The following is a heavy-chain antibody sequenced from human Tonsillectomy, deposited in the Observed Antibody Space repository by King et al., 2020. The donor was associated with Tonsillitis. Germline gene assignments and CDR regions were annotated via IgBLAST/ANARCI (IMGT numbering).Heavy chain of an antibody. J-gene: IGHJ4*02. CDR1: GFSLSTRGVG. CDR2: IYGNDDK. D-gene: IGHD3-16*01. Sequence: TLKESGPTVVKPTQALTLTCAFSGFSLSTRGVGVGWIRQPPGKALEWLALIYGNDDKRYSLSLKSRRTNTRDTSKNQVVLTMTNMDPVDTAIYYCAHSPSPPLCTTAGDYDDWGQGTLVTVSS. CDR3: AHSPSPPLCTTAGDYDD. V-gene: IGHV2-5*01.